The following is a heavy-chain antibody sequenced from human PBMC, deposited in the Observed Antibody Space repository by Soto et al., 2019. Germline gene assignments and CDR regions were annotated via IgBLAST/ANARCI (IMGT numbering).Heavy chain of an antibody. CDR1: GYTFSNYG. Sequence: VQLVQSEADVKKPGASVKVSCKASGYTFSNYGVSWVRQAPGQGLEWMGWISAYNGNSNYAQDLQGRVTMTTDTSKSTAYMEIRSLGSDDTAMYYCARDPRRHYFDSVGYSNFDYWGQGTLVTVSS. J-gene: IGHJ4*02. CDR2: ISAYNGNS. V-gene: IGHV1-18*01. CDR3: ARDPRRHYFDSVGYSNFDY. D-gene: IGHD3-22*01.